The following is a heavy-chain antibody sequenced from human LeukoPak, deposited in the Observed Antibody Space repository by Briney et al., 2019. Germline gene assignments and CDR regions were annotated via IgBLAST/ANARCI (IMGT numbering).Heavy chain of an antibody. D-gene: IGHD3-10*01. CDR3: AKDHYVSGRYDAFDI. CDR1: GFTFSSYA. Sequence: PGGSLRLSCAASGFTFSSYAMSWVRQAPGEGLEWVSSITTSGGSTYYADSVKGRFTISRDNAKNTLYLQMNSLRAEDTAVYYCAKDHYVSGRYDAFDIWGQRTMDTVSS. J-gene: IGHJ3*02. CDR2: ITTSGGST. V-gene: IGHV3-23*01.